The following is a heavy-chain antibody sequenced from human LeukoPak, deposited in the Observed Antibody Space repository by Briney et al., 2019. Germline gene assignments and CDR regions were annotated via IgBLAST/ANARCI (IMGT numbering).Heavy chain of an antibody. Sequence: AGSLRLSCSASGFIFSDYYMTWIRQAPGKGLEWVSYISGSSSVTNYADSVKGRFTISRDNAKKSLYLQMNSLRAEDTAVYYCARVSGLLRYFDFWGQGALVTVSS. CDR1: GFIFSDYY. CDR3: ARVSGLLRYFDF. D-gene: IGHD5-12*01. V-gene: IGHV3-11*05. J-gene: IGHJ4*02. CDR2: ISGSSSVT.